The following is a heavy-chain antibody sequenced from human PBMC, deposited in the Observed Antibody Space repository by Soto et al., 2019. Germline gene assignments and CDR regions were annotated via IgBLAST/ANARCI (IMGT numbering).Heavy chain of an antibody. D-gene: IGHD5-12*01. CDR2: ITGSSGTI. J-gene: IGHJ4*02. CDR3: ARCVSGGNEILDH. V-gene: IGHV3-48*02. Sequence: EVQLVESGGGLVQPGGSLRISCAASGFTFSTYSMNWFRQAPGKGLEWVSYITGSSGTIYYADSVKGRFTISRDNAKDSMFLQMNSLSDEDTAVYYCARCVSGGNEILDHWGQGTLVTVSS. CDR1: GFTFSTYS.